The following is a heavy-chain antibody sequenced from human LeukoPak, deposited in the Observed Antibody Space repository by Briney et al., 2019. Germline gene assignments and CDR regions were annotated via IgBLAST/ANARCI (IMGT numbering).Heavy chain of an antibody. J-gene: IGHJ5*02. CDR1: GYTFTSYG. D-gene: IGHD3-3*01. CDR3: ATPPTIFGVVGWFDP. Sequence: GASVKVSCKASGYTFTSYGISWVRQAPGQGLEWMGWISAYNGNTNYAQKLQGRVTMTTDTSTSTAYMELRSLRSDDTAVYYCATPPTIFGVVGWFDPWGQGTLVTVSS. V-gene: IGHV1-18*01. CDR2: ISAYNGNT.